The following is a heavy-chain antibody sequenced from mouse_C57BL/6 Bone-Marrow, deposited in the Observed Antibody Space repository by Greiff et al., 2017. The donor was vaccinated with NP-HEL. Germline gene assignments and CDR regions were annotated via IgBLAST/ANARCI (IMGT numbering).Heavy chain of an antibody. Sequence: EVMLVESGGGLVQPGGSLKLSCAASGFTFSDYYMYWVRQTPEKRLEWVAYISNGGGSTYYPDTVKGRFTISRDNAKNTLYLQMSRLKSEDTAMYYCARQFITTVVAPFAYWGQGTLVTVSA. D-gene: IGHD1-1*01. CDR1: GFTFSDYY. CDR3: ARQFITTVVAPFAY. CDR2: ISNGGGST. V-gene: IGHV5-12*01. J-gene: IGHJ3*01.